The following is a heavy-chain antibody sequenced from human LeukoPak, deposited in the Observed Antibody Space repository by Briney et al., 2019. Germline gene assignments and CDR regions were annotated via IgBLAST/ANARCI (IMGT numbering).Heavy chain of an antibody. V-gene: IGHV3-74*01. J-gene: IGHJ4*02. D-gene: IGHD3-10*01. Sequence: GGSLRLSCAGSGDSWMHWVRQVPGKGLVWVSRIKTDGSSTSYADSVKGRFTISNDNAENTLYLQVNSLRAEDTAVYYCARGDGVIMNYWGQGTLVTVSS. CDR1: GDSW. CDR3: ARGDGVIMNY. CDR2: IKTDGSST.